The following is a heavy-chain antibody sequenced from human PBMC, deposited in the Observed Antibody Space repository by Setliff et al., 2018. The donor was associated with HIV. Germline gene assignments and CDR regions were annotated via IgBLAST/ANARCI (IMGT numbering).Heavy chain of an antibody. J-gene: IGHJ4*02. CDR2: IYHSGRT. CDR1: GYSFSSGYY. CDR3: VRDRRPSYCSGGSCYSGSDY. Sequence: SETLSLTCAVSGYSFSSGYYWCWLRQPPGKGLGWIGSIYHSGRTYYNPSLKSRVTISVDTSKRQFFLNLIYVTAADTAVYYCVRDRRPSYCSGGSCYSGSDYWGQGTLVTVSS. D-gene: IGHD2-15*01. V-gene: IGHV4-38-2*01.